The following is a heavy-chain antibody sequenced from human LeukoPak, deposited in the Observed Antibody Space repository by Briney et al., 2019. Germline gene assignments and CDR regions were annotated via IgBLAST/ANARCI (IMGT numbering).Heavy chain of an antibody. V-gene: IGHV4-34*01. CDR1: GGSFSGYY. CDR2: INHSGST. Sequence: PSETLSLTCAVYGGSFSGYYWSWIRQPPGKGLEWIGEINHSGSTNYNPSLKSRVTISVDTSKNQFSLKLSSVTAADTAVYCCASTSEDIVVVVAATVRGAFDIWGQGTMVTVSS. D-gene: IGHD2-15*01. CDR3: ASTSEDIVVVVAATVRGAFDI. J-gene: IGHJ3*02.